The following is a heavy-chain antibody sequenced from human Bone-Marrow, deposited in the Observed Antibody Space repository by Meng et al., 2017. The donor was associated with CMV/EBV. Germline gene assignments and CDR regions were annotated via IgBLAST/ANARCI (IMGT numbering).Heavy chain of an antibody. CDR3: AREGNELRYFDWLLFV. D-gene: IGHD3-9*01. CDR2: ISSSGSTI. Sequence: GGSLRLSCAASGFTFSDYYMSWIRQAPGKGLEWVSYISSSGSTIYYADSVKGRFTISRDNAKNSLYLQMNSLRAEDTAVYYCAREGNELRYFDWLLFVWGQGTLVTVSS. CDR1: GFTFSDYY. J-gene: IGHJ4*02. V-gene: IGHV3-11*01.